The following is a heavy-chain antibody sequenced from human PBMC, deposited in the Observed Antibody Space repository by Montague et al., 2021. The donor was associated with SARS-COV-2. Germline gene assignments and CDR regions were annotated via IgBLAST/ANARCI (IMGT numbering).Heavy chain of an antibody. Sequence: SETLSLTCTVSGGSISDHYWTWIRQPPGKGLEWLAYVYYSGGINSNASLKSRVSMSVDTSKNQFSLKLTSVTAADTAVYYCARAVSVRRAVNWFDHWGQGTLVTVSS. CDR3: ARAVSVRRAVNWFDH. J-gene: IGHJ5*02. D-gene: IGHD3-10*01. V-gene: IGHV4-59*11. CDR2: VYYSGGI. CDR1: GGSISDHY.